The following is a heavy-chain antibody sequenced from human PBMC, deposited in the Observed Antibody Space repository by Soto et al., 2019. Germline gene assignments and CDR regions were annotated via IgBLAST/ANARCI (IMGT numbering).Heavy chain of an antibody. CDR3: ARDLVDCSSTSCHLYYFDY. Sequence: GASVKVSCKASGYTFTSYYMHWVRQAPGQGLEWMGIINPSGGSTSYAQKFQGRVTMTRDTSTSTVYMELSSLRSEDTAVYYCARDLVDCSSTSCHLYYFDYWGQGTLVTVPQ. V-gene: IGHV1-46*03. CDR1: GYTFTSYY. J-gene: IGHJ4*02. D-gene: IGHD2-2*01. CDR2: INPSGGST.